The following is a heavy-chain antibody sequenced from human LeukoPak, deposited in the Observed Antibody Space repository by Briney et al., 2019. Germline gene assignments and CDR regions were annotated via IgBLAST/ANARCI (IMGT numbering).Heavy chain of an antibody. D-gene: IGHD6-13*01. CDR1: GFTFSTYA. J-gene: IGHJ3*02. Sequence: GGSLRLSCAASGFTFSTYAIHWVRQAPGKGLEWVAVISDDGSTKYFADSVKGRFTISRDNAKNSLYLQMNSLRAEDTAVYYCARMGPSWYSAFDIWGQGTMVTVSS. V-gene: IGHV3-30-3*01. CDR2: ISDDGSTK. CDR3: ARMGPSWYSAFDI.